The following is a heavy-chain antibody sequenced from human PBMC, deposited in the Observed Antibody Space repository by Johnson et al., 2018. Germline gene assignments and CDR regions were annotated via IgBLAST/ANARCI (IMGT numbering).Heavy chain of an antibody. CDR3: ARGGIIGSAWADAFDL. Sequence: VQLVESGGGLVQPGGSLKLSCAASGFTFSGSAMHWVRQASGKGLEWVVRIRSKANSYATAYAASVKGRFTISRDNSENKLYLQMNSLRAEDTAVYYCARGGIIGSAWADAFDLWGPGTLITVSS. CDR1: GFTFSGSA. J-gene: IGHJ3*01. V-gene: IGHV3-73*01. D-gene: IGHD1-20*01. CDR2: IRSKANSYAT.